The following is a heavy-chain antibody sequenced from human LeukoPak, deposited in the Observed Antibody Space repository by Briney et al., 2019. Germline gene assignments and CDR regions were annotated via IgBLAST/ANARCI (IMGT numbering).Heavy chain of an antibody. J-gene: IGHJ5*02. CDR1: GGTFSSYA. V-gene: IGHV1-69*06. CDR3: AGDYYGSGSYCP. Sequence: SVKVSCKASGGTFSSYAISWVRQAPGQGLEWMGGIIPIFGTANYAQKFQGRVTITADKSTSTAYMELSSLRSEDTAVYYCAGDYYGSGSYCPWGQGTLVTVSS. D-gene: IGHD3-10*01. CDR2: IIPIFGTA.